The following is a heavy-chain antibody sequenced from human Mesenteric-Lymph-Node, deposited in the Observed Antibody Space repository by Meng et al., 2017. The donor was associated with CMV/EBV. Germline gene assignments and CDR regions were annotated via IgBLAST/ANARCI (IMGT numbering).Heavy chain of an antibody. J-gene: IGHJ1*01. CDR2: IHYSGIT. D-gene: IGHD2-15*01. CDR3: ARTGGVAEYFQN. Sequence: ESLKISCTVTGDTITHSYYWGWVRQSPGKGLEWLGNIHYSGITYYNPSLKSRVTISVDTSKNQFSLKMSSVTAADTAVYYCARTGGVAEYFQNWGQGTLVTVSS. V-gene: IGHV4-39*01. CDR1: GDTITHSYY.